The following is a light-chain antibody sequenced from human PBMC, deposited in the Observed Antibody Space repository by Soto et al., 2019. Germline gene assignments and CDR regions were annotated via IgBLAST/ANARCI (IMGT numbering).Light chain of an antibody. CDR2: DNN. J-gene: IGLJ7*01. CDR3: GAWDSSLSAVV. Sequence: QSVLTQPASVSAAPGQKVTISCSGSSSNIGNNYVSWYQHLPGTAPKLVIYDNNKRPSGIPDRFSASKSGTSATLGITGPQTGDEADYYCGAWDSSLSAVVFGGGTQLTVL. CDR1: SSNIGNNY. V-gene: IGLV1-51*01.